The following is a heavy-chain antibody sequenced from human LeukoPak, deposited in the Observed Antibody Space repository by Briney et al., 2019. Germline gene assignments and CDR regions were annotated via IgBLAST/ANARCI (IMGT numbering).Heavy chain of an antibody. CDR2: ISYDGSNK. V-gene: IGHV3-30*18. CDR3: AKDLEGYYYDSSGSPPDY. J-gene: IGHJ4*02. CDR1: GFTFSSYG. D-gene: IGHD3-22*01. Sequence: PGGSLRLSCAASGFTFSSYGMHWVRQAPGKGLEWVAVISYDGSNKYYADSVKGRFTTSRDNSKNTLYLQMNSLRAEDTAVYYCAKDLEGYYYDSSGSPPDYWGQGTLVTVSS.